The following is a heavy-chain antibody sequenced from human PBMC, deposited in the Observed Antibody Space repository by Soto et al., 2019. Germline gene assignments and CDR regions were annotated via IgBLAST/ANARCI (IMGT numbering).Heavy chain of an antibody. J-gene: IGHJ4*02. V-gene: IGHV4-30-4*01. Sequence: PSETLSLTCTVSGGSISSGDYYWGWIRQPPGKGLEWIGYIYYSGSTYYNPSLKSRVTISVDTSKNQFSLKLSSVTAADTAVYYCARRASYDFWSGYYTYDYWGQGTLVTVSS. CDR1: GGSISSGDYY. CDR2: IYYSGST. D-gene: IGHD3-3*01. CDR3: ARRASYDFWSGYYTYDY.